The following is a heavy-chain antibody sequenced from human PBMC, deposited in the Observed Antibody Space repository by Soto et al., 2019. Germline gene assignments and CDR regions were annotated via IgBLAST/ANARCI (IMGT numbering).Heavy chain of an antibody. CDR3: ARSSGGNFGIIIEASNWSAP. J-gene: IGHJ5*02. V-gene: IGHV1-46*01. Sequence: QVRLVQSGAEVRRPGASVKVSCKAPGDTFTSYYLNWVRQAPGQGLEWMGVINPHGGSTKYAQKFQGRVTMPRDTPRSKVYMERGSLRSDNTAIYYCARSSGGNFGIIIEASNWSAPWGQGTLVTVSS. CDR2: INPHGGST. CDR1: GDTFTSYY. D-gene: IGHD3-3*01.